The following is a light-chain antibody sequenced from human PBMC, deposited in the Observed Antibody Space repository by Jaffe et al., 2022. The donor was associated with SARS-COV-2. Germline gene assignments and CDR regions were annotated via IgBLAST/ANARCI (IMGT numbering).Light chain of an antibody. CDR3: QQSYSNTRT. J-gene: IGKJ1*01. CDR2: AAS. V-gene: IGKV1-39*01. Sequence: DIQMTQSPSSLSASVGDRVTITCRASQSISSYLNWYQHKPGKAPKLLIYAASSLQSGVPSRFSGSGSGTDFTLTISSLQPEDFANYYCQQSYSNTRTFGHGTKVEIK. CDR1: QSISSY.